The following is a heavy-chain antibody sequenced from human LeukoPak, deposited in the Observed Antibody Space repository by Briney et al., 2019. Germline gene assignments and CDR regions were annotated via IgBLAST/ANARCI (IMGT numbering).Heavy chain of an antibody. J-gene: IGHJ4*02. V-gene: IGHV3-23*01. CDR2: ISGSGGST. CDR1: GFTFSSYA. D-gene: IGHD3-9*01. CDR3: AKHPQLRYFDWFPTFFD. Sequence: TWGSLSLSCAASGFTFSSYAMSWVPQAPGKGLEWISAISGSGGSTYYADSVKGRFTISRDNSKNTLYLQMNSLRAEDTAAYYCAKHPQLRYFDWFPTFFDWGQGTLVTVSS.